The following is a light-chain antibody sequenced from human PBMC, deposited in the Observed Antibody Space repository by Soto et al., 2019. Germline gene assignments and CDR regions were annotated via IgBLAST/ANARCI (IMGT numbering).Light chain of an antibody. J-gene: IGKJ2*01. CDR3: QQYGSSR. Sequence: EIVLTQSPGTLSLSPGERATLSCRASQSVSSSYLAWYQQKPGQAPRLLIYGASSRATGIPDRFSGSGSGTDFTLTISRLEPEEFAVYYCQQYGSSRFGQGTKLEIK. CDR1: QSVSSSY. CDR2: GAS. V-gene: IGKV3-20*01.